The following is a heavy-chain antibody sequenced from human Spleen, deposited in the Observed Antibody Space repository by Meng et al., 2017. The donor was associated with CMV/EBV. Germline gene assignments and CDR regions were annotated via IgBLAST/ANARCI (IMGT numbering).Heavy chain of an antibody. V-gene: IGHV3-23*01. CDR1: GFTFSSYA. CDR2: ISGSGGST. D-gene: IGHD6-19*01. CDR3: AKGGAGSSGWYVGFDY. J-gene: IGHJ4*02. Sequence: GESLKISCAASGFTFSSYAMSWVRQAPGKGLEWVSAISGSGGSTYYADSVKGRFTISRDNSKNTLYLRMNSLRAEDTAVYYCAKGGAGSSGWYVGFDYWGQGTLVTVSS.